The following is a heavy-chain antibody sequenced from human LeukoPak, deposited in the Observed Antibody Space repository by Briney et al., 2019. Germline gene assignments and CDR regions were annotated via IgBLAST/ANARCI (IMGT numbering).Heavy chain of an antibody. CDR1: GFTFSSYE. J-gene: IGHJ4*02. D-gene: IGHD3-22*01. Sequence: PGGSLRLSCAASGFTFSSYEMNWVRQAPGKGLEWVSYISSSGSTIYYADSVKGRFTISRDNAKNSLYLQMNSLRAEDTAVYYCARDGYYYDSSGEMGDYWGQGTLVTVCS. CDR2: ISSSGSTI. CDR3: ARDGYYYDSSGEMGDY. V-gene: IGHV3-48*03.